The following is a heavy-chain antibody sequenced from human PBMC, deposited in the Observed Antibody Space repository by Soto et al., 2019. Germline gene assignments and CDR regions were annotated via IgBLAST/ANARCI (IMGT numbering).Heavy chain of an antibody. D-gene: IGHD6-19*01. V-gene: IGHV3-49*04. J-gene: IGHJ4*01. CDR1: GFTFGDYA. CDR2: IRSKAYGGTT. Sequence: GGSLRLSCTASGFTFGDYAMSWVRQAPGKGLEWVGFIRSKAYGGTTEYAASVKGRFTISRDDSKSIAYLQMNSLKTEDTAVYYCTRSEGSGWYGGPFDYWGHGTLVTGSS. CDR3: TRSEGSGWYGGPFDY.